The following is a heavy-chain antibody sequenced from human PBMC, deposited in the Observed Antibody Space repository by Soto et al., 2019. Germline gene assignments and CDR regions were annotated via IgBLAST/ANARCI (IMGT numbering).Heavy chain of an antibody. CDR1: GFTFSIYA. D-gene: IGHD4-4*01. V-gene: IGHV3-23*01. CDR3: AKDESNSNPLYYFDY. J-gene: IGHJ4*02. Sequence: PGGSLRLSCAASGFTFSIYAMTWVRQAPGKGLEWVSSLSASSDNTYYADSVKGRFTISRDNSKNTVYLQMNSLRAEDTAVYYCAKDESNSNPLYYFDYWGQGTLVTVSS. CDR2: LSASSDNT.